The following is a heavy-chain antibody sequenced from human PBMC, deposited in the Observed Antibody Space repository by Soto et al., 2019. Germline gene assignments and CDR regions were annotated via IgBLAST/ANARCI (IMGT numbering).Heavy chain of an antibody. J-gene: IGHJ4*02. D-gene: IGHD1-26*01. CDR2: INPSSGTT. Sequence: QVQLVQSGAEMKQPGASVKLSCQASGYIFIHCFMHWVRQAPGQGLEWMGGINPSSGTTTYAQKFQGRVTVTRDTSTSTVYMELSSLGSVDTAMYDCARSLGETTSLFDYWGQGSLVTVSA. CDR3: ARSLGETTSLFDY. V-gene: IGHV1-46*01. CDR1: GYIFIHCF.